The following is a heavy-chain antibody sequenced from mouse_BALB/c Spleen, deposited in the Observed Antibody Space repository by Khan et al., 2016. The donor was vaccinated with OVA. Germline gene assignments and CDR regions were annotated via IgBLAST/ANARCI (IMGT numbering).Heavy chain of an antibody. V-gene: IGHV9-4*02. Sequence: QIQLVQSGPELKKPGETVRISCKASGYTFTTAGMQWVQKMPGKGLKWIGWINTHSGVPKYAEDFKGRFAFSLETSASTAYLQITNLKTEATATYFCARGGAAYYRNDGGAMDYWGQGTSVTVSS. D-gene: IGHD2-14*01. CDR3: ARGGAAYYRNDGGAMDY. CDR1: GYTFTTAG. J-gene: IGHJ4*01. CDR2: INTHSGVP.